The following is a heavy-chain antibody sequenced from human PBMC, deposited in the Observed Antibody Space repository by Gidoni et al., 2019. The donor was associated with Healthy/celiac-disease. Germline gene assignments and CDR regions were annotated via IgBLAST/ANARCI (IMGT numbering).Heavy chain of an antibody. D-gene: IGHD3-9*01. CDR1: GFTFSSYG. CDR2: IWYDGSNK. J-gene: IGHJ4*02. Sequence: ASGFTFSSYGMHWVRQAPGKGLEWVAVIWYDGSNKYYADSVKGRFTISRDNSKNTLYLQMNSLRAEDTAVYYCARTNDILTGYYLVDYWGQGTLVTVSS. CDR3: ARTNDILTGYYLVDY. V-gene: IGHV3-33*01.